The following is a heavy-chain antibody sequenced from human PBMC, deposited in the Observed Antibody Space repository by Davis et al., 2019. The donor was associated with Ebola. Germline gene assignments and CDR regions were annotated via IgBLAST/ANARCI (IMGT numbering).Heavy chain of an antibody. J-gene: IGHJ4*02. V-gene: IGHV4-31*03. D-gene: IGHD6-13*01. CDR3: ARRIPAAGYFDN. Sequence: MPSETLSLTCTVSGDSISSGTFYWSWIRPHPEKGLEWIGNIYSSGSTNYNPSLRGRLSMSVDTSKNQFSLKLTSVTAADTAVYYCARRIPAAGYFDNWGQGTLVTVSS. CDR1: GDSISSGTFY. CDR2: IYSSGST.